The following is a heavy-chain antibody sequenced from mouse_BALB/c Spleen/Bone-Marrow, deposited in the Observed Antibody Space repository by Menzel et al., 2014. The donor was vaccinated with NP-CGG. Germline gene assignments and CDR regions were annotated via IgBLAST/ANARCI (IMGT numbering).Heavy chain of an antibody. D-gene: IGHD2-3*01. Sequence: EVKLVESGGGLVQPGVSLRLSCATSGFTFTDYYMSWVRQPPGKALEWLGFIRNKANGYTTEYSASVKGRFTISRDNSQSILYLQMNTLRAEDSATYYCARGGNDLDYWGQGTTLTVSS. CDR1: GFTFTDYY. CDR2: IRNKANGYTT. J-gene: IGHJ2*01. CDR3: ARGGNDLDY. V-gene: IGHV7-3*02.